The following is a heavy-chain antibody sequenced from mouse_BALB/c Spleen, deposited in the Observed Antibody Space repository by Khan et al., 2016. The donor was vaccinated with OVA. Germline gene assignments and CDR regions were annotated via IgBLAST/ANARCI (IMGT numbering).Heavy chain of an antibody. V-gene: IGHV2-9*02. CDR3: ARSYDYDVGGFAY. D-gene: IGHD2-4*01. Sequence: VQLQESGPGLVAPSQSLSITCTVSGFSLSNYGIHWVRQPPGKGLGWLGVIWTGGITNYNSALMSRLIISKDNSKSQVFLKMNRLQTDDTAIYYCARSYDYDVGGFAYWGQGTLVTVSA. CDR1: GFSLSNYG. CDR2: IWTGGIT. J-gene: IGHJ3*01.